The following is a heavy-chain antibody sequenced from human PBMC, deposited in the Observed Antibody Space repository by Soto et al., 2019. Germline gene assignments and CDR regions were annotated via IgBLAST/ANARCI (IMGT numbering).Heavy chain of an antibody. CDR1: GFTFSGSA. J-gene: IGHJ5*02. CDR2: IRSKANSYAT. CDR3: TRHAVSWAPREYFNWYDP. Sequence: EVQLVESGGGLVQPGGSLKLSCAASGFTFSGSAMHWVRQASGKGLEWVGRIRSKANSYATAYAASVKGRFTISRDDSKNTAYLQMNSLKTEDTAVYYCTRHAVSWAPREYFNWYDPWGQGTLVTVSS. V-gene: IGHV3-73*02. D-gene: IGHD1-26*01.